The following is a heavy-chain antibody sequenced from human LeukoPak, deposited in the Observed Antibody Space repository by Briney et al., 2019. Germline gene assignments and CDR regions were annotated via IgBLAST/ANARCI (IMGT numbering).Heavy chain of an antibody. V-gene: IGHV1-69*04. J-gene: IGHJ5*02. D-gene: IGHD2-2*01. CDR1: GYTFTTFG. CDR3: ARARYCSSTSCYGGVWFDP. CDR2: IIPILGIA. Sequence: SVKVSCKASGYTFTTFGISWVRQAPGQGLEWMGRIIPILGIANYAQKFQGRVTVTADKSTSTAYMELSSLRSEDTAVYYCARARYCSSTSCYGGVWFDPWGQGTLVTVSS.